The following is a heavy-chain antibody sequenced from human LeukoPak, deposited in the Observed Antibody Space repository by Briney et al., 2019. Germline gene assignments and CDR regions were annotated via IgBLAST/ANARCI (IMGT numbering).Heavy chain of an antibody. CDR2: ISSSSSYI. Sequence: PGGSLRLSCAASGFTFSSYSMNWVRQAPGKGLEWVSSISSSSSYIYYADSVKGRFTISRDNAKNSLYLQMNSLRAEDTAVYYCARSVAGPYYYGMDVWGKGTTVTVSS. J-gene: IGHJ6*04. D-gene: IGHD6-19*01. CDR3: ARSVAGPYYYGMDV. CDR1: GFTFSSYS. V-gene: IGHV3-21*01.